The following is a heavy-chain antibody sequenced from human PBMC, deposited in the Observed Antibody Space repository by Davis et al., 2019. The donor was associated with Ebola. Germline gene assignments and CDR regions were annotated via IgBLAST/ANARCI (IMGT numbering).Heavy chain of an antibody. CDR3: ARDIVGRYCSGGSCYSGGWFDP. V-gene: IGHV1-18*01. Sequence: ASVKVSCKASGYTFTSYGISWVRQAPGQGLEWMGWISAYNGNTNYAQRLQGRVTMTTDTSTSTAYMELRSLRSDDTAVYYCARDIVGRYCSGGSCYSGGWFDPWGQGTLVTVSS. D-gene: IGHD2-15*01. CDR1: GYTFTSYG. J-gene: IGHJ5*02. CDR2: ISAYNGNT.